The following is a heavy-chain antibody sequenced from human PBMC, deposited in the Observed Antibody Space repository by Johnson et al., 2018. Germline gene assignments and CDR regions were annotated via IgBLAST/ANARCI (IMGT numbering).Heavy chain of an antibody. CDR3: TTDHPGGGGWYGDLQH. CDR2: IKSQTDGGAR. CDR1: GFTFSNAW. V-gene: IGHV3-15*01. Sequence: VQLVQSGGGLVKPGGSLRLPCVASGFTFSNAWMSWVRQAPGKCLEWVGRIKSQTDGGARDYAAPGKGSFTISRDDSINTWDLQMDSLKTEDTAVYYCTTDHPGGGGWYGDLQHWGQGTLVTVSS. J-gene: IGHJ1*01. D-gene: IGHD6-19*01.